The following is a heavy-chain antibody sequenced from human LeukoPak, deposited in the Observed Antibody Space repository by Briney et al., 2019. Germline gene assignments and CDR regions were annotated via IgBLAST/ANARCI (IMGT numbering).Heavy chain of an antibody. CDR3: ARSRTEYYDFWSGYPGFDP. D-gene: IGHD3-3*01. CDR2: IIPIFGTA. CDR1: GGTFSSYA. Sequence: KVSCXAPGGTFSSYAISWVRQAPGQGLEWMGRIIPIFGTANYAQKFQGRVTITTDESTSTAYMELSSLRSEDTAVYYCARSRTEYYDFWSGYPGFDPWGQGTLVTVSS. J-gene: IGHJ5*02. V-gene: IGHV1-69*05.